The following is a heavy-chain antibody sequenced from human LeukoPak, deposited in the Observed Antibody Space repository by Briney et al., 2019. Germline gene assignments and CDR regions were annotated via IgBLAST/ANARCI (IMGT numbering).Heavy chain of an antibody. CDR1: GGSISSSSYY. V-gene: IGHV4-39*07. J-gene: IGHJ5*02. Sequence: SEILSLTCTVSGGSISSSSYYWGWIRQPPGKGLEWIGSIYYSGSTYYNPSLKSRVTISVDTSKNQFSLKLSSVTAADTAVYYCARDLDMVRGVSFGWFDPWGQGTLVTVSS. CDR2: IYYSGST. D-gene: IGHD3-10*01. CDR3: ARDLDMVRGVSFGWFDP.